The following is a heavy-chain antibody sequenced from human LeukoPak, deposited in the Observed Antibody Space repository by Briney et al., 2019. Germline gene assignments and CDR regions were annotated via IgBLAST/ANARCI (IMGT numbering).Heavy chain of an antibody. CDR3: AANYSYYMDV. CDR1: GGSISSYY. Sequence: PSETLSLTCTVSGGSISSYYWSWIRQPPGKGLEWIGYIYTSGSTNYNPSLKSRVTISVDTSKNQFSLKLSSVTAADTAVYYCAANYSYYMDVWGKGTTVTVSS. CDR2: IYTSGST. J-gene: IGHJ6*03. V-gene: IGHV4-4*09.